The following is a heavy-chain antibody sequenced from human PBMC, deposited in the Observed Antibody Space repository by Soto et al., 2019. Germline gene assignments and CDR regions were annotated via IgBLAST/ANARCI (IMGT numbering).Heavy chain of an antibody. D-gene: IGHD3-10*01. CDR2: ISYDGSNK. CDR1: GFTFSSYG. Sequence: GGSLRLSCAGSGFTFSSYGMHWVRQPPGKGLEWVAVISYDGSNKYYADSVKGRFTISRDNSKNTLYLQMNRLRAEETAVYYCATTGAMVRGAVYFDYWGQGTLVTVSS. CDR3: ATTGAMVRGAVYFDY. V-gene: IGHV3-30*03. J-gene: IGHJ4*02.